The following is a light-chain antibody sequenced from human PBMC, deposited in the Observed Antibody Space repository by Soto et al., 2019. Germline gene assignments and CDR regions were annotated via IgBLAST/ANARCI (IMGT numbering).Light chain of an antibody. J-gene: IGLJ1*01. CDR2: ANN. CDR1: SSNIGSNT. V-gene: IGLV1-44*01. CDR3: AAWDDSLNGYV. Sequence: QSVLTQPASVSGSPGQSITISCTGTSSSNIGSNTVNWYQQLPGTAPKLLIHANNQRPSGVPDRFSGSKSGTSASLAISWLQSEGADYYCAAWDDSLNGYVFGTGTKVTVL.